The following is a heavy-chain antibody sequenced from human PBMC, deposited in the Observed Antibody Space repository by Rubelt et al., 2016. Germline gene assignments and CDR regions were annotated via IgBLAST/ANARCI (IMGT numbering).Heavy chain of an antibody. V-gene: IGHV4-34*01. CDR2: INPSGST. CDR1: GGSFSGYY. CDR3: ARGWGSRWYYFDY. D-gene: IGHD6-13*01. Sequence: QVQLQQWGAGLLKPSETLSLTCAVYGGSFSGYYWSWIRQPPGKGLEWIGEINPSGSTNYNPSLKSRVTISVDTSKNQFSLKLNSVTAADTAVYFCARGWGSRWYYFDYWGQGILVTVSS. J-gene: IGHJ4*02.